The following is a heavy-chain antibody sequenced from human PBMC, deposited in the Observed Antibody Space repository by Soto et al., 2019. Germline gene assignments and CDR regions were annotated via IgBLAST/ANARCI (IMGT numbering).Heavy chain of an antibody. D-gene: IGHD3-3*01. Sequence: GSLRLSCAASGFTFSSYSMDWVRQAPGKGLEWVSSISSSSSYIYYADSVKGRFTISRDNAKNSLYLQMNSLRAEDTAVYYCARPLRFLEWLSGQAFDIWGQGTMVTVSS. J-gene: IGHJ3*02. CDR1: GFTFSSYS. CDR3: ARPLRFLEWLSGQAFDI. V-gene: IGHV3-21*01. CDR2: ISSSSSYI.